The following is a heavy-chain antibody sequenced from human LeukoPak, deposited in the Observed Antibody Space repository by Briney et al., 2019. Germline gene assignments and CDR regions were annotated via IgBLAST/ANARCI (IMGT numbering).Heavy chain of an antibody. Sequence: GGSLRLSCAASGFTFSSYGMHWVRQAPGKGLEWVAVISYDGSNKYYADSVEGRFTISRDNSKNTLYLQMNSLRAEDTAVYYCAGNIAAAGTLDFDYWGQGTLVTVSS. J-gene: IGHJ4*02. V-gene: IGHV3-30*03. CDR2: ISYDGSNK. D-gene: IGHD6-13*01. CDR1: GFTFSSYG. CDR3: AGNIAAAGTLDFDY.